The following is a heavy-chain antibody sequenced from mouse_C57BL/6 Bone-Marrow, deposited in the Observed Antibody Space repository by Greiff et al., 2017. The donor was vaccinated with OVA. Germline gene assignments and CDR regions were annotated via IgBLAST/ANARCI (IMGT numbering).Heavy chain of an antibody. V-gene: IGHV1-80*01. CDR2: IYPGDGDT. D-gene: IGHD2-5*01. Sequence: QVQLKESGAELVKPGASVKISCKASGYAFSSYWMNWVKQRPGKGLEWIGQIYPGDGDTNYNGKFKGKATLTADKSSSTAYMQLSSLTSEDSAVYFCAREEAYYSNLYYFDYWGQGTTLTVSS. CDR1: GYAFSSYW. CDR3: AREEAYYSNLYYFDY. J-gene: IGHJ2*01.